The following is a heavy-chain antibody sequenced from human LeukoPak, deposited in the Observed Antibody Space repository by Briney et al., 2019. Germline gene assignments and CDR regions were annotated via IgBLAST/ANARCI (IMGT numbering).Heavy chain of an antibody. J-gene: IGHJ4*02. CDR3: ARDGTSTDDY. Sequence: SVKVSCKTSGYTFSNFGINWVRHAPGQGLEWMGWISGNNDNPNYGQKFQGRFTVPTDSSKSKAYMELRNLRFEDTAVYYCARDGTSTDDYWGQGTLVTVSS. V-gene: IGHV1-18*01. D-gene: IGHD2-2*01. CDR1: GYTFSNFG. CDR2: ISGNNDNP.